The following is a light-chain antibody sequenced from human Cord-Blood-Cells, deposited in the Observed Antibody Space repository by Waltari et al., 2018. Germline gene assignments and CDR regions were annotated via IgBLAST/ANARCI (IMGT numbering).Light chain of an antibody. CDR1: QSVSSSY. V-gene: IGKV3-20*01. Sequence: IVLTQSPGTLSLSPGERATLSCRASQSVSSSYLAWYQQKPGQAPRLLIYGASSRATGIPDRFSGSGSGTDFTLTISSLQSEDFAVYYCQQYNNWPRTFGQGTKLEIK. CDR3: QQYNNWPRT. J-gene: IGKJ2*01. CDR2: GAS.